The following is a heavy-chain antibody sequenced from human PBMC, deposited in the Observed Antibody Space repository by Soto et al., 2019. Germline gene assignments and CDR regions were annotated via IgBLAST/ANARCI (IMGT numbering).Heavy chain of an antibody. D-gene: IGHD2-2*01. V-gene: IGHV3-21*01. J-gene: IGHJ5*02. CDR1: GFTFSSYS. Sequence: GGSLRLSCAASGFTFSSYSMNWVRQAPGKGLEWVSSISSSSSYIYYADSVKGRFTISRDNAKNSLYLQMNSLRAEDTAVYYCARVGDIVVVPAAQTLTWFDPWGQGTLVTVSS. CDR3: ARVGDIVVVPAAQTLTWFDP. CDR2: ISSSSSYI.